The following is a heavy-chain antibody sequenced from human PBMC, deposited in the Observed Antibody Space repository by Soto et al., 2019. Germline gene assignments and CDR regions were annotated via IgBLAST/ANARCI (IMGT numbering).Heavy chain of an antibody. CDR2: LIPIFGTA. Sequence: QVQLVQSGAEVKKPGSSVKVSCKASGGTFSSYAISWVRQAPGQGLEWMGELIPIFGTANYAQKFQGRVTIPPXXSXSXXYMELSSVRSEDTAVYYCARDRGPSSGYYPYWFDPWGQGTLVTVSS. J-gene: IGHJ5*02. V-gene: IGHV1-69*05. D-gene: IGHD3-22*01. CDR1: GGTFSSYA. CDR3: ARDRGPSSGYYPYWFDP.